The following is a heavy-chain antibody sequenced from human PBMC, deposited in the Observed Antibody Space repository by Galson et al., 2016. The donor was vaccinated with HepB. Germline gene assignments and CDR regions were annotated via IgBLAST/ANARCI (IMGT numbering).Heavy chain of an antibody. J-gene: IGHJ4*02. Sequence: SETLSLTCGVSGGSLSGHYWNWIRQCPGKGLEWIGEITDSGSTNYNATPKSRVSISIDTPKNQFTLKLDSVTAADTAIYYCARHRYTSGWYTLDSWGQGTLVTVSS. CDR1: GGSLSGHY. CDR3: ARHRYTSGWYTLDS. CDR2: ITDSGST. D-gene: IGHD6-19*01. V-gene: IGHV4-34*01.